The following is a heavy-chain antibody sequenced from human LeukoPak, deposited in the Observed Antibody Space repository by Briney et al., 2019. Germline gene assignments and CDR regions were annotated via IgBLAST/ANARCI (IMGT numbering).Heavy chain of an antibody. J-gene: IGHJ4*02. CDR3: ARVRLTTVTDY. Sequence: SVTLSLTCAVYGGSFSGYYWGWIRQPPGKGLEWIGEINHSGSTNYNPSHKSRVTISADTSKNQFSLKLSSVTAADTAVYYCARVRLTTVTDYWGEGTLVTVSS. D-gene: IGHD4-17*01. CDR2: INHSGST. V-gene: IGHV4-34*01. CDR1: GGSFSGYY.